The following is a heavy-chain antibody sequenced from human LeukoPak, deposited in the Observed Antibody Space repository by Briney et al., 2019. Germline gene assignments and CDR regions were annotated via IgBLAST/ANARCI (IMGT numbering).Heavy chain of an antibody. CDR2: INPNSGGT. CDR3: ARERPISGSRKVGFDY. Sequence: ASVKVSCKASGYTFTGYFMHWVRQAPGQGLEWMGWINPNSGGTNYAQKFQGRVTMTRDTSISTAYMELSRLTSDDTAVYYCARERPISGSRKVGFDYWGQGTLVTVSS. J-gene: IGHJ4*02. CDR1: GYTFTGYF. V-gene: IGHV1-2*02. D-gene: IGHD3-10*01.